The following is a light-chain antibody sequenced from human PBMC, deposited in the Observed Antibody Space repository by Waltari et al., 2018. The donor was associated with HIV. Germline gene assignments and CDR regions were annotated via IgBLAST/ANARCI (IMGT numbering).Light chain of an antibody. CDR2: DDS. J-gene: IGLJ2*01. CDR1: QLGQQY. CDR3: QAWDRITGI. Sequence: YELTQPTSVSVSPGQTANITCSGDQLGQQYAHWYQQKSGQSPMLLIYDDSKRLAGIPWRFSGSISVDTATLTISVTQAEDEADYHVQAWDRITGIFAGGTKLTVL. V-gene: IGLV3-1*01.